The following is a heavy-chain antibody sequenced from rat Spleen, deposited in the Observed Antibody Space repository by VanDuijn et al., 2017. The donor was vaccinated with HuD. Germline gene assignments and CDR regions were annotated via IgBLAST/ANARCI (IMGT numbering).Heavy chain of an antibody. Sequence: EVQLVESGGGLVQPGRSLKLSCAASGFTYSNYVMAWVRQDPTNGLEWVASISTGGGNTYYRESVKGRFTISRDNAKNTLVLQMDSRRSEDTATYYCVRDWEFAYWGQGTLVTVSS. V-gene: IGHV5S13*01. D-gene: IGHD5-1*01. CDR1: GFTYSNYV. CDR2: ISTGGGNT. CDR3: VRDWEFAY. J-gene: IGHJ3*01.